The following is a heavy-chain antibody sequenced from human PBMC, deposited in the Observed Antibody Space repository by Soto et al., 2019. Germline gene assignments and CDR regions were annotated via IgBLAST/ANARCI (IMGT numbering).Heavy chain of an antibody. J-gene: IGHJ6*02. CDR2: INHSGST. D-gene: IGHD6-6*01. Sequence: SETLSLTCAVYGGSFSGYYWSWIRQPPGKGLEWIGEINHSGSTNYNPSLKSRVTISVDTSKNQFSLKLSSVTAADTAVYYCARGGSSSGYYYYGMDVWGQGTTVTVSS. CDR3: ARGGSSSGYYYYGMDV. V-gene: IGHV4-34*01. CDR1: GGSFSGYY.